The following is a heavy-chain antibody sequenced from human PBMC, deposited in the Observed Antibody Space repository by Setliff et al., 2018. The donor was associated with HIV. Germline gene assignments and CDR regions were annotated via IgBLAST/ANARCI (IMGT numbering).Heavy chain of an antibody. J-gene: IGHJ4*02. Sequence: VASVKVSCKASGFSFTKYGFSWVRQAPGQGLEWMGWISAYNGNTNYGQKLQGRLTMTTDTSTTTAYMELRSLRSDDTAVYFCARDNRFDYNSGWPLDYWGQGTLVTVSS. D-gene: IGHD6-19*01. CDR2: ISAYNGNT. CDR1: GFSFTKYG. CDR3: ARDNRFDYNSGWPLDY. V-gene: IGHV1-18*01.